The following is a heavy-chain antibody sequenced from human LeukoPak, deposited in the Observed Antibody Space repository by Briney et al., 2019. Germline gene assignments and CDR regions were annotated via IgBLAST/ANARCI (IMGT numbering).Heavy chain of an antibody. Sequence: LRLSCAASGFTFSSYAMSWIRQHPGKGLEWIGYIYYSGSTYYNPSLKSRVTISVDTSKNQFSLKLSSVTAADTAVYYCARETTVRGSDYWGQGTLVTVSP. CDR3: ARETTVRGSDY. CDR2: IYYSGST. CDR1: GFTFSSYA. D-gene: IGHD4-17*01. J-gene: IGHJ4*02. V-gene: IGHV4-31*02.